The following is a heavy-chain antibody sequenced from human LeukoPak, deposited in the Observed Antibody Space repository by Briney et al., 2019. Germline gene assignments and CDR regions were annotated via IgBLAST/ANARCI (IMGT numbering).Heavy chain of an antibody. V-gene: IGHV1-18*01. D-gene: IGHD6-13*01. CDR3: ARGSAIDSSSVADY. J-gene: IGHJ4*02. CDR1: GYTFTSYG. Sequence: ASVKVSCKASGYTFTSYGISWARQAPGQGLEWMGWISAYNGNTNYAQKLQGRVTMTTDTSTSTAYMELRSLRSDDTAVYYCARGSAIDSSSVADYWGQGTLVTVSS. CDR2: ISAYNGNT.